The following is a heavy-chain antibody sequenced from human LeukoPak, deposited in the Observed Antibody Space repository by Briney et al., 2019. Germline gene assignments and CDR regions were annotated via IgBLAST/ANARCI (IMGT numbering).Heavy chain of an antibody. V-gene: IGHV1-18*01. CDR2: ISAYNGNT. CDR3: ARDGSGSYYRWNYYYGMDV. J-gene: IGHJ6*02. CDR1: GYTFTSYG. Sequence: EASVKVSCKASGYTFTSYGISWVRQAPGQGLEWMGWISAYNGNTNYAQKLQGRDTMTTDTSTSTAYMELRSLRSDDTAVYYCARDGSGSYYRWNYYYGMDVWGQGTTVTVSS. D-gene: IGHD3-10*01.